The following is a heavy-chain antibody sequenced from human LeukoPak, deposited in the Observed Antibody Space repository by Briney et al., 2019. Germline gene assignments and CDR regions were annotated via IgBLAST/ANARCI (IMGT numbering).Heavy chain of an antibody. D-gene: IGHD5-12*01. CDR1: GASFSGYY. Sequence: SETLSLTCAVYGASFSGYYWSWIRQPPGKGLEWIGEINHSGSTNYNPSLKSRVTISVDTSKDQFSLKLSSVTAADTAVYYCARAYYSGYDPFDYWGQGTLVTVSS. CDR3: ARAYYSGYDPFDY. J-gene: IGHJ4*02. V-gene: IGHV4-34*01. CDR2: INHSGST.